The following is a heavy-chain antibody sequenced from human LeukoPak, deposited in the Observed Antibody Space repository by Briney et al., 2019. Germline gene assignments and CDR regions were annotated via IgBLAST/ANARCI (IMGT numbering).Heavy chain of an antibody. D-gene: IGHD3-22*01. V-gene: IGHV3-20*04. CDR1: GFTFDDYG. Sequence: GGSLRLSCAASGFTFDDYGMSWVRQAPGKGLEWVSGINWNGGSTGYADSVKGRFTISRDNSKNTLYLQMSSLTAEDTALYFCAKNSVRSGYYYDYWGQGTLVTVSS. CDR2: INWNGGST. J-gene: IGHJ4*02. CDR3: AKNSVRSGYYYDY.